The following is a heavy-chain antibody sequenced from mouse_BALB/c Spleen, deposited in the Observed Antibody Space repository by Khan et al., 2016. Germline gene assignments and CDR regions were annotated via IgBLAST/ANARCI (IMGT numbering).Heavy chain of an antibody. CDR3: ASYYDYDGGFAY. CDR1: GFSLTGFS. J-gene: IGHJ3*01. Sequence: QVQLQQSGPGLVAPSQSLSITCTVSGFSLTGFSVNWVRQPPGKALEWLGMIWGDGSTDYTSALKSRLSFSKDDSKSHAFLKMNSLQTDDTARYYCASYYDYDGGFAYWGQGTLVTVSA. V-gene: IGHV2-6-7*01. CDR2: IWGDGST. D-gene: IGHD2-4*01.